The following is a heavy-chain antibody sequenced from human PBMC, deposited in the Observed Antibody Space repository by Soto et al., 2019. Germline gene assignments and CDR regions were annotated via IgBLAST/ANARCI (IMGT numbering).Heavy chain of an antibody. V-gene: IGHV1-46*02. J-gene: IGHJ4*02. CDR3: ARISCKGGSCYFDFDH. D-gene: IGHD2-15*01. CDR2: INPSGEHT. Sequence: QVQLVQSGAEVKQPGTSVKVSCQASGYSFKDHYMRWVRQAPGRGLEWVGIINPSGEHTNYAQQFRGRVAMTRDTSTSTAYMELRSLRSEDTAVYFCARISCKGGSCYFDFDHWGQGTLVTVSS. CDR1: GYSFKDHY.